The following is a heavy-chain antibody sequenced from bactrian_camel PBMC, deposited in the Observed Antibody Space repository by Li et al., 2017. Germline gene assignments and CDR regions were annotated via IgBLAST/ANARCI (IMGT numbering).Heavy chain of an antibody. D-gene: IGHD1*01. Sequence: HVQLVESGGGSVRTGGSLRLSCAASGATAGRHCMAWFRQAPGKERGAVASHFTGPGDPWYADSAKGRFTVSLDMGWSTLDLQMNSLEPEDAAMYYCAASRPPCNLVSPFPGDYAYWGQGTQVTVS. CDR3: AASRPPCNLVSPFPGDYAY. CDR1: GATAGRHC. J-gene: IGHJ4*01. CDR2: HFTGPGDP. V-gene: IGHV3S1*01.